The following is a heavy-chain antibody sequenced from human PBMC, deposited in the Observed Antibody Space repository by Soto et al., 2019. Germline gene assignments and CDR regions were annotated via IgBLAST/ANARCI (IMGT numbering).Heavy chain of an antibody. CDR2: INAGNGNT. V-gene: IGHV1-3*01. CDR1: GYTFTSYA. D-gene: IGHD3-22*01. Sequence: ASVKVSCKASGYTFTSYAMHWVRQAPGQRLEWMGWINAGNGNTKYSQKFQGRVTITRDTSASTAYMELSSLRSEDTAVYYCARDLYYDSSGSVNAFDIWGQGTMVTVSS. CDR3: ARDLYYDSSGSVNAFDI. J-gene: IGHJ3*02.